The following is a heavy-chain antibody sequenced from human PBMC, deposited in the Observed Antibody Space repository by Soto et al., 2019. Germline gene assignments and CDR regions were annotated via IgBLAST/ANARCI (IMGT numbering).Heavy chain of an antibody. CDR2: IHYSGST. J-gene: IGHJ4*02. CDR3: ASGLRASYYFDY. D-gene: IGHD6-19*01. CDR1: GGSISSGGYY. Sequence: QVQLQESGPGLVKPSQTLSLICTVSGGSISSGGYYWSWIRQHPGKGLEWIGYIHYSGSTYYNPSVRGRVTISVDTSKNQFSLKLSSVTAADTDVYYCASGLRASYYFDYWGQGTLVTVSS. V-gene: IGHV4-31*03.